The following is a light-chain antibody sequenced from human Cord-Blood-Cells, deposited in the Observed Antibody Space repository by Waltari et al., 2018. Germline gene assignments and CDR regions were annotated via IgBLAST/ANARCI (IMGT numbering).Light chain of an antibody. CDR2: DAS. Sequence: DIQMTQSPSSLSAAVRDRVTITCQASQDISNYLNWYQQKPGKAPKLLIYDASNLEKRVPSRFSGSGSGTDFTFTISSLQPEDIATYYCQQYDNLPHTFGQGTKLEIK. CDR3: QQYDNLPHT. V-gene: IGKV1-33*01. CDR1: QDISNY. J-gene: IGKJ2*01.